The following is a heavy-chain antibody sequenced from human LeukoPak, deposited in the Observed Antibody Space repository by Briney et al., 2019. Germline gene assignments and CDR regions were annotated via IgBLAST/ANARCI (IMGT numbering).Heavy chain of an antibody. CDR2: ITGSGGSP. V-gene: IGHV3-23*01. J-gene: IGHJ4*02. D-gene: IGHD2-8*01. CDR1: GFTFGSYA. Sequence: GGSLRLSCAASGFTFGSYAMSWVRQAPGKGLEWVSAITGSGGSPYYADSVKGRFTISRDNSKNTLCLQMNSLRAEDTAIYFCAKNGLIMMGDYWGQGTLVTVSS. CDR3: AKNGLIMMGDY.